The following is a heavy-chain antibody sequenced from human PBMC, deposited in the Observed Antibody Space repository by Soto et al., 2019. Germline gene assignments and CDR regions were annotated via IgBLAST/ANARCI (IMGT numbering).Heavy chain of an antibody. J-gene: IGHJ2*01. CDR1: GGSISSSSYY. CDR2: IYYSGST. CDR3: ARDRHYYDSSGYVYWYFDL. D-gene: IGHD3-22*01. V-gene: IGHV4-39*02. Sequence: SETLSLTCTVSGGSISSSSYYWGWIRQPPGKGLEWIGSIYYSGSTYYNPSLKSRVTISVDTSKNQFSLNLSSVTAADTAVYYCARDRHYYDSSGYVYWYFDLWGRGTLV.